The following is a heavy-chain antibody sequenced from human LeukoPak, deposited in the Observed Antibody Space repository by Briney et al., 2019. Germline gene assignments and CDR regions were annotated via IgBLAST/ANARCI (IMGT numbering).Heavy chain of an antibody. D-gene: IGHD1-26*01. J-gene: IGHJ4*02. V-gene: IGHV4-59*08. CDR2: IYYSGST. Sequence: SETLSLTCTVSGGSISSYYWSWIPQPPGKGLEWIGYIYYSGSTNYNPSLNSRVTISVDTSKNQFSLKLSSVTAADTAVYYCARRGAVTFDYWGQGILVTVSS. CDR3: ARRGAVTFDY. CDR1: GGSISSYY.